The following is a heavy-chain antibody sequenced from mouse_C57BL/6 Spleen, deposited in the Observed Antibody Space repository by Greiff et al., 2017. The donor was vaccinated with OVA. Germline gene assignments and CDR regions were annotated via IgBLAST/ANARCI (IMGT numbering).Heavy chain of an antibody. CDR2: IDPSDSYT. CDR1: GYTFTSYW. Sequence: VQLQQPGAELVKPGASVKLSCKASGYTFTSYWMQWVKQRPGQGLEWIGEIDPSDSYTNYNQKFKGKATLTVDTSSSTAYMQLSSLTSEDSAVYYCASGRLPHHFDYWGQGTTLTVSS. CDR3: ASGRLPHHFDY. V-gene: IGHV1-50*01. D-gene: IGHD2-2*01. J-gene: IGHJ2*01.